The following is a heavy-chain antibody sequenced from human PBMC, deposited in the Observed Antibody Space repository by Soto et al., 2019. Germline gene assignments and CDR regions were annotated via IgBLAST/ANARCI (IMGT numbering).Heavy chain of an antibody. D-gene: IGHD6-13*01. V-gene: IGHV3-48*01. CDR1: GFTFSNYG. J-gene: IGHJ3*01. Sequence: PGGSLRLSCAASGFTFSNYGMNWVRQAPGKGLGWVSYISPSSSTIYYADSVKGRFTISRENAMNSLYLQMNSLRAEDTAFYYCARAYSSSSGKNAFDFWGQGTMVTVSS. CDR2: ISPSSSTI. CDR3: ARAYSSSSGKNAFDF.